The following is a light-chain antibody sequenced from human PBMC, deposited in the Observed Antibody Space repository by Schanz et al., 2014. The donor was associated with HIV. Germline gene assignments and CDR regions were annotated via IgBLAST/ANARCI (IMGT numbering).Light chain of an antibody. CDR2: WAS. CDR1: QSVLYSSNNKDY. V-gene: IGKV4-1*01. J-gene: IGKJ1*01. CDR3: QQYYRTPWT. Sequence: DIVLTQSSDSLAVSLGERATINCKSSQSVLYSSNNKDYLAWYQQKPGQPPKLLIYWASTREPGVPDRFSGSGSGTDFALTISSLQAEDVAVYYCQQYYRTPWTFGQGTKVEIK.